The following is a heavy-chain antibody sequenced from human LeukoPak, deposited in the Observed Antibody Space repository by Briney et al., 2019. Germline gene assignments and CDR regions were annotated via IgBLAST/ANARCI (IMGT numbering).Heavy chain of an antibody. J-gene: IGHJ3*02. CDR2: INTNTGNP. CDR1: GYTFSTYA. Sequence: ASVKVSCKASGYTFSTYAMNWVRQAPGQGLEWMGWINTNTGNPTYAQGFTGRFVFSLDTSVSTAYLQISSLKAEDTAVYYCARDSQDRAFDIWGQGTMVTVSS. CDR3: ARDSQDRAFDI. V-gene: IGHV7-4-1*02.